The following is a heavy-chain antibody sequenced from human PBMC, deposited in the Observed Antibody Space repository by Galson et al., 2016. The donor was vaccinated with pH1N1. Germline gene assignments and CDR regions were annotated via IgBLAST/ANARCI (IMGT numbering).Heavy chain of an antibody. CDR1: GFTFDDYA. V-gene: IGHV3-9*01. CDR2: ISWNGGSI. D-gene: IGHD6-13*01. J-gene: IGHJ4*02. Sequence: SLRLSCAASGFTFDDYAMHWVRQAPGKGLEWVSGISWNGGSIGYADSVKGRFTISRDNAKNSLYLQMNSLRAEDTALSYCAKAPAYSIFSPVFDYWGQGTLVTVSS. CDR3: AKAPAYSIFSPVFDY.